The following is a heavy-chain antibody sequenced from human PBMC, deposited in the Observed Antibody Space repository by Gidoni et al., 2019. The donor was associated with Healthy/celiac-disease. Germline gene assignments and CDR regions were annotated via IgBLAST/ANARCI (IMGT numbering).Heavy chain of an antibody. J-gene: IGHJ5*02. CDR3: ARGVLAGT. D-gene: IGHD6-19*01. V-gene: IGHV1-3*01. CDR2: INAANGDT. CDR1: GHTFTGYI. Sequence: QVQLVQYGAVVKKPGASVKVSCKASGHTFTGYIIHWVRQAPGQTLEWMGRINAANGDTKYSQRFQGRVTVTRDTSASTAYMELSGLTSEDTAVYYCARGVLAGTWGQGTLVTVSS.